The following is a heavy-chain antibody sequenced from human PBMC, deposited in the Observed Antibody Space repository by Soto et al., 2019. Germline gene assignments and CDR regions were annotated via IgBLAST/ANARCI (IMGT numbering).Heavy chain of an antibody. Sequence: HGGSLRLSCAASGFTFSSYAMSWVRQAPGKGLEWVSAISGSGGSTYYADSVKGRFTISRDNSKNTLYLQMNSLRAEDTAVYYCARALYSSSSGLAFDIWGQGTMVTVSS. CDR3: ARALYSSSSGLAFDI. CDR1: GFTFSSYA. CDR2: ISGSGGST. J-gene: IGHJ3*02. D-gene: IGHD6-6*01. V-gene: IGHV3-23*01.